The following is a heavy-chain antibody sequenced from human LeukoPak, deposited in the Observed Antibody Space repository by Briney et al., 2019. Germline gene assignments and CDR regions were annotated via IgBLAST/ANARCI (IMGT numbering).Heavy chain of an antibody. Sequence: GESLKISCKGSGYSFISYWIGWVRQMPGKGLEWMGLIYPGDSDTRYSPSFQGQVTISADKSISTAYLQWSSLKASDTAMYYCARHLRRGYSGYAPPGYWGQGTLVTVSS. CDR2: IYPGDSDT. CDR3: ARHLRRGYSGYAPPGY. CDR1: GYSFISYW. J-gene: IGHJ4*02. V-gene: IGHV5-51*01. D-gene: IGHD5-12*01.